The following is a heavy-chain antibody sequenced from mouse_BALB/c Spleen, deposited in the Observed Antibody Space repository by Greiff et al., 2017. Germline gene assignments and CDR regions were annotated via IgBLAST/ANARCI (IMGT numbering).Heavy chain of an antibody. D-gene: IGHD2-14*01. Sequence: VQLQQSGAELVKPGASVKLSCTASGFNIKDTYMHWVKQRPEQGLEWIGRIDPANGNTKYDPKFQGKATITADTSSNTAYLQLSSLTSEDTAVYYCASYDYRAMDYWGQGTSVTVSS. CDR2: IDPANGNT. J-gene: IGHJ4*01. CDR3: ASYDYRAMDY. V-gene: IGHV14-3*02. CDR1: GFNIKDTY.